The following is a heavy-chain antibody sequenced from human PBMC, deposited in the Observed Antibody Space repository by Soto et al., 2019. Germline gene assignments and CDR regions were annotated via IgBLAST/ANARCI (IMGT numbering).Heavy chain of an antibody. D-gene: IGHD3-3*01. V-gene: IGHV4-34*01. J-gene: IGHJ6*03. CDR2: INHSGST. CDR3: ARELRFLEWLPTHPYYLDV. CDR1: GGSFSGCY. Sequence: SETLSLTCAVYGGSFSGCYWSWIRQPPGKGLEWIGEINHSGSTNYNPSLKSRVTISVATSKHQFSLKLSSVTAADTAVYYCARELRFLEWLPTHPYYLDVWGNGTTVTVSS.